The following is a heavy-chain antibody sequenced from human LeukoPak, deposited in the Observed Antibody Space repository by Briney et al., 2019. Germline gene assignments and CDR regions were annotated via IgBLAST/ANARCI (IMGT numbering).Heavy chain of an antibody. Sequence: PSETLSLACTVSGGSISSSSYYWGWIRQPPGKGLEWIGSIYYSGSTYYNPSLKSRVTMSVDTSKNQFSLKLSSVTAADTAVYYCARGPMVRGVNSIDYWGQGTLVTVSS. CDR3: ARGPMVRGVNSIDY. D-gene: IGHD3-10*01. V-gene: IGHV4-39*07. J-gene: IGHJ4*02. CDR1: GGSISSSSYY. CDR2: IYYSGST.